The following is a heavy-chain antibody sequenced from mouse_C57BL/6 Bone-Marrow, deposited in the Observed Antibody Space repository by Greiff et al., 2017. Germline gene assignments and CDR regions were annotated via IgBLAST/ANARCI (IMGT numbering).Heavy chain of an antibody. CDR3: ARYYGSSYGDY. V-gene: IGHV1-81*01. D-gene: IGHD1-1*01. CDR2: IYPRSGNT. J-gene: IGHJ2*01. Sequence: VQRVESGAELARPGASVKLSCKASGYTFTSYGISWVKQRTGQGLEWIGEIYPRSGNTYYNEKFKGKATLTADKSSSTAYMELRSLTSEDSAVYFCARYYGSSYGDYWGQGTTLTVSS. CDR1: GYTFTSYG.